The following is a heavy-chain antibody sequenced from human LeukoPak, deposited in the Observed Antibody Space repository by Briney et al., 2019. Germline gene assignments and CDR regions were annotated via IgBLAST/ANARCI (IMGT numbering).Heavy chain of an antibody. CDR3: ARTAARRFDY. CDR2: INPTGGST. J-gene: IGHJ4*02. Sequence: ASVSVSCTASGYTFPIYFMHWVRQAPGQGLEWMGIINPTGGSTTYAQKFQGRVTMTRDTSTSTVYMELSSLRSDDTAVYYCARTAARRFDYWGQGTLVTVSS. CDR1: GYTFPIYF. V-gene: IGHV1-46*01. D-gene: IGHD6-6*01.